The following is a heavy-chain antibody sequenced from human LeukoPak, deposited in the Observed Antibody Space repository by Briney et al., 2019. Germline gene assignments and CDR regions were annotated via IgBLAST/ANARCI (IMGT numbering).Heavy chain of an antibody. Sequence: GASVKVSCKASGYTFTSKYMHWVRQAPGQGLEWMGVINPSGGSTSYAQKFQGRVTMTRDMSTSTVYMELSSLRSDDTAVYYCARGVCYSSWDGDCGNYYYYYYMDVWGKGTTVTISS. J-gene: IGHJ6*03. CDR2: INPSGGST. CDR1: GYTFTSKY. CDR3: ARGVCYSSWDGDCGNYYYYYYMDV. D-gene: IGHD6-13*01. V-gene: IGHV1-46*01.